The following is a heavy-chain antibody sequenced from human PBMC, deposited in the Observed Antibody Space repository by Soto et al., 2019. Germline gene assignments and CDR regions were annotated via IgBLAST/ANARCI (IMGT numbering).Heavy chain of an antibody. D-gene: IGHD6-25*01. Sequence: QVQLVQSGAEVKKPGASVKVSCKVSGYTLTELSMHWVRQAPGKGLEWMGGFDPDDGETIYAQKFLGRVTMTEDTSTDTAYMERSSLRSEDTAVYYCATASPDIAAFTYYYNGMDVWGQGTTVTVSS. J-gene: IGHJ6*02. V-gene: IGHV1-24*01. CDR1: GYTLTELS. CDR2: FDPDDGET. CDR3: ATASPDIAAFTYYYNGMDV.